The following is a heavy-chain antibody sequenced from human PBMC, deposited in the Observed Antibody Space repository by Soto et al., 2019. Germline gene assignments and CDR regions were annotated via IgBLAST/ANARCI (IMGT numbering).Heavy chain of an antibody. J-gene: IGHJ4*02. CDR1: GFTSGDYA. CDR2: IRSKAYGGTT. CDR3: TRVYYDSSGYPLCFDY. Sequence: EVQLVESGGGLVKPGRSLRLSCTASGFTSGDYAMSWFRQAPGKGLEWVGFIRSKAYGGTTEYAASVKGRFTISRDDSKSIAYLQMNSLKTEDTAVYYCTRVYYDSSGYPLCFDYWGQGTLVTVSS. D-gene: IGHD3-22*01. V-gene: IGHV3-49*05.